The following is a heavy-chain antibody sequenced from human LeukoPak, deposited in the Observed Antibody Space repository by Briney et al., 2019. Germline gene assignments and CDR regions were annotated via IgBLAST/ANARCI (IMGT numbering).Heavy chain of an antibody. V-gene: IGHV1-3*01. CDR1: GYTFTSYA. CDR2: INAGNGNT. CDR3: ARGSAGVGFDY. Sequence: ASVKVPCKASGYTFTSYAMHWVRQAPGQRLEWMGWINAGNGNTKYSQKFQGRVTITRDTSASTAYMELSSLRSEDTAVYYCARGSAGVGFDYWGQGTLVSVSS. D-gene: IGHD3-10*01. J-gene: IGHJ4*02.